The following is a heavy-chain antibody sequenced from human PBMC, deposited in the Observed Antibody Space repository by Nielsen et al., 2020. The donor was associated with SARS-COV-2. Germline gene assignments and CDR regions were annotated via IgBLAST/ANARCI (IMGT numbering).Heavy chain of an antibody. CDR2: IYPGDSET. CDR1: GYTCTSHL. J-gene: IGHJ6*02. CDR3: ARRKSQASRDGMDV. V-gene: IGHV5-51*01. Sequence: GGSLRLSCKASGYTCTSHLIGWARHMPGKGLEWTGNIYPGDSETRYNPSFQGQVTIAADKSISTDYLQWSSLKASDTGIYFCARRKSQASRDGMDVWGQGTAVIVSS.